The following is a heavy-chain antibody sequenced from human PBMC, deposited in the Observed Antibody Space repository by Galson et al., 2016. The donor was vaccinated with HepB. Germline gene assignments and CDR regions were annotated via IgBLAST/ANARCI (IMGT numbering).Heavy chain of an antibody. CDR1: GYTFRNYG. CDR3: AGGARYNWNYVAY. Sequence: SVKVSCKASGYTFRNYGISWVRQAPGQGLEWMGWISNYNVNTNYAQKFQGRVTMNTDTSTSTVYMELRGLRSDDTAVYYCAGGARYNWNYVAYWGQGTLVTVSS. CDR2: ISNYNVNT. J-gene: IGHJ4*02. D-gene: IGHD1-20*01. V-gene: IGHV1-18*01.